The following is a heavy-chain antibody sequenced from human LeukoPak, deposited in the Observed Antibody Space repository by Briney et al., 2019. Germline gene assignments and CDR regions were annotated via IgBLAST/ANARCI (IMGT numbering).Heavy chain of an antibody. CDR1: GGSISSYY. V-gene: IGHV4-59*01. CDR3: ARIYGSGSYIPD. D-gene: IGHD3-10*01. CDR2: IYYSGST. J-gene: IGHJ4*02. Sequence: SETLSLTCTVSGGSISSYYWSWIRQPPGKGLEWIGYIYYSGSTNYNPSLKSRVTISVDTSKSQISLKLTSVSAADTAVYYCARIYGSGSYIPDWGQGTLVTVSS.